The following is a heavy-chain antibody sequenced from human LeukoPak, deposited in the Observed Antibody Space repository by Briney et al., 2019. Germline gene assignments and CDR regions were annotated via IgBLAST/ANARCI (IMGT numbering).Heavy chain of an antibody. V-gene: IGHV4-34*01. CDR2: INHSGSP. D-gene: IGHD1-26*01. CDR1: GGSFSGYY. Sequence: SEPLTLTCDVHGGSFSGYYWRWIRQPPGKGREWIGEINHSGSPNYKPFLKSRVTISVDTSKNQFSLTLSSVTAADTAVYYFARAREVGATVIDYWGQGTLVTVSS. J-gene: IGHJ4*02. CDR3: ARAREVGATVIDY.